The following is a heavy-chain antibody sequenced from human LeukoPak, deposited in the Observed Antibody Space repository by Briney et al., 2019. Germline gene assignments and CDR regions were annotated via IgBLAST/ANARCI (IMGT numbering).Heavy chain of an antibody. V-gene: IGHV4-38-2*02. CDR1: SGSISSGYY. Sequence: SETLSLTCTVSSGSISSGYYWGWIRQPPGKGLEWIGSIYHSGSTYYNPSLKSRVTISVDTSKNQFSLKLSSVTAADTAVYYCARLSTVTTSFDYWGQGTLVTVSS. CDR2: IYHSGST. CDR3: ARLSTVTTSFDY. J-gene: IGHJ4*02. D-gene: IGHD4-17*01.